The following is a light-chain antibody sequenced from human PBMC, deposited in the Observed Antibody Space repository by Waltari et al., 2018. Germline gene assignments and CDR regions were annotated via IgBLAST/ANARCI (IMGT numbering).Light chain of an antibody. V-gene: IGLV3-21*02. CDR2: DAG. CDR3: QLWDSSIDQWV. Sequence: HILTQPPSVSVAPGQTATITCGGTNIGRASVPWYQQKPGQAPVRVVSDAGARPSGIPERFFDSKSGNTATLTLIRVEAGDEADFYCQLWDSSIDQWVFGGGTKLTVL. J-gene: IGLJ3*02. CDR1: NIGRAS.